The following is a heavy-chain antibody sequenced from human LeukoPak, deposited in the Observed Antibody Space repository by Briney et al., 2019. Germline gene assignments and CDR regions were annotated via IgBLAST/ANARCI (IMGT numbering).Heavy chain of an antibody. CDR2: SYHTGST. Sequence: SETLSLTCTVSGYSITTGYYWGGIRQPPGKGLEWIGSSYHTGSTFYNPSLKSRVTISVDTSKNQFSLKLSSVTAADTAVYYCARDQDYYGSGSYGPDYWGQGILVTVSS. D-gene: IGHD3-10*01. CDR1: GYSITTGYY. CDR3: ARDQDYYGSGSYGPDY. J-gene: IGHJ4*02. V-gene: IGHV4-38-2*02.